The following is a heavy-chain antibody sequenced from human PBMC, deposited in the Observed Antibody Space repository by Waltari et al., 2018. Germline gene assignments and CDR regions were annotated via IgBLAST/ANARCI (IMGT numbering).Heavy chain of an antibody. CDR2: ISHSGRT. D-gene: IGHD2-21*01. V-gene: IGHV4-38-2*02. J-gene: IGHJ5*02. Sequence: QVRLQESGPGLLKPSETLSLICDVSGYSITTGFSWGWIRQPPGKGLEVIGTISHSGRTYYNSSLESRVTISLDTSKNQFSLKLTSVTAADTAVYYCARECGADCPWGQGTLVTVSS. CDR3: ARECGADCP. CDR1: GYSITTGFS.